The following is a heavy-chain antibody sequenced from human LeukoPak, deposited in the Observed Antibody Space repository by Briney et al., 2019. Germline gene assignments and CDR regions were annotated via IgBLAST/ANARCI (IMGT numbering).Heavy chain of an antibody. CDR2: IYYSGST. J-gene: IGHJ6*03. V-gene: IGHV4-59*01. D-gene: IGHD6-13*01. CDR3: ARVSSWYVPTTYYYYMDV. Sequence: SETLSLTCTVSGGSISSYYWSWIRQPPGKGLEWIGYIYYSGSTNYNPSLKSRVTISVDTSKNQFSLKLSSVTAADTAVYYCARVSSWYVPTTYYYYMDVWGKGTTVTVSS. CDR1: GGSISSYY.